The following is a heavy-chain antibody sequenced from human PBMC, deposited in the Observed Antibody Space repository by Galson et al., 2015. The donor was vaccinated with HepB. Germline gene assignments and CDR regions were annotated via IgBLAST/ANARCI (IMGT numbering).Heavy chain of an antibody. V-gene: IGHV3-48*01. CDR3: AREFSAAAMTYFDY. Sequence: SLRLSCAASGFTFSYYSMNWVRQAPGKGLEWVSYISSSTSTIYYADSVKGRFTISRDNAKNSLYLQMSSLRGDDTAVYYCAREFSAAAMTYFDYWGQGTRVTVSS. CDR2: ISSSTSTI. D-gene: IGHD2-2*01. J-gene: IGHJ4*02. CDR1: GFTFSYYS.